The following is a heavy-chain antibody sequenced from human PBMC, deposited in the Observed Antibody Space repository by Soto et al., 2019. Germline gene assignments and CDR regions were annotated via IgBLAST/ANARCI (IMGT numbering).Heavy chain of an antibody. CDR3: ARDRPLISSAWYYFDY. Sequence: WTWIRQPPGNGLEWIGYISFSGNTNYNPSLKSRVAISVDTSKNQFSLKLRSVTAADTAVYYCARDRPLISSAWYYFDYWGQGTLVTVSS. D-gene: IGHD6-19*01. V-gene: IGHV4-59*01. CDR2: ISFSGNT. J-gene: IGHJ4*02.